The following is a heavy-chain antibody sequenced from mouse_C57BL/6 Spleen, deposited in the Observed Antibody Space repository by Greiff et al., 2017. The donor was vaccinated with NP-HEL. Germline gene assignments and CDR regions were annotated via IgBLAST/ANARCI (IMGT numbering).Heavy chain of an antibody. J-gene: IGHJ4*01. Sequence: EVQVVESGGGLVKPGGSLKLSCAASGFTFSDYGMHWVRRAPEKGLEWVAYISSGSSTIYYADTVKGRFTISRDNAKNTLFLQMTSLRSEDTAMYYCARTSELLYYAMDYWGQGTSVTVSS. CDR1: GFTFSDYG. CDR3: ARTSELLYYAMDY. V-gene: IGHV5-17*01. D-gene: IGHD1-1*01. CDR2: ISSGSSTI.